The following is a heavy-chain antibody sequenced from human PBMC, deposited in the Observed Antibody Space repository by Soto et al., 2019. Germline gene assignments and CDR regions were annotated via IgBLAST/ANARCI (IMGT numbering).Heavy chain of an antibody. D-gene: IGHD3-16*01. J-gene: IGHJ4*02. CDR3: ARDPWAADY. Sequence: EVQLVESGGGLVQPGGSLRLSCAASGFTVSTKYMSWVRQAPGKGLEWVSVIYSGGSTFYADSVRGRFTISRDNSXXXVXLQMNSLRAEDTAVYYCARDPWAADYWGQGTLVTVSS. CDR1: GFTVSTKY. CDR2: IYSGGST. V-gene: IGHV3-66*01.